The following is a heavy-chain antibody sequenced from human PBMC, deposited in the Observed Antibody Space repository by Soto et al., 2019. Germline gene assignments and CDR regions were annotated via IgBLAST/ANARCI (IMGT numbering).Heavy chain of an antibody. D-gene: IGHD4-17*01. Sequence: ASVKVSCKASGYTFTGYYMHWVRQAPGQGLEWMGVINPSGGTTSYAQKFQGRVTMTRDTSTSTVYMELSSLRSDDMAVYYCARLATVTPPYYFDYWGQGTLVTVSS. V-gene: IGHV1-46*01. J-gene: IGHJ4*02. CDR3: ARLATVTPPYYFDY. CDR2: INPSGGTT. CDR1: GYTFTGYY.